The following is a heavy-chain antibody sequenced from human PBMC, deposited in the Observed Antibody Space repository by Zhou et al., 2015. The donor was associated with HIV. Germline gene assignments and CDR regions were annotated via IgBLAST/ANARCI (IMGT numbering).Heavy chain of an antibody. J-gene: IGHJ2*01. CDR2: IIPFFGTA. CDR1: GGTFRNHG. CDR3: AREGWGSWYFDL. V-gene: IGHV1-69*06. D-gene: IGHD7-27*01. Sequence: QVQLVQSGAEVKKPGSSVKVSCKASGGTFRNHGISWVRQAPGQGLEWMGGIIPFFGTASYAQKFQGRVTITADKSTNTAYMELSSLRSEDTAAYYCAREGWGSWYFDLWGRGTLVSVSS.